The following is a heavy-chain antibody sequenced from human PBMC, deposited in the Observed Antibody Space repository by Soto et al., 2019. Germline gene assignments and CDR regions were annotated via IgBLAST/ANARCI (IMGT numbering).Heavy chain of an antibody. D-gene: IGHD6-13*01. J-gene: IGHJ4*02. CDR3: ASRGSSSWYGY. Sequence: QLQLQESGPGLVKPSETLSLTCTVSGGSISSNSYYWGWIRQPPGKGLEWIGSIYYSGSTYYNPSLKSRVTISGDTSKDQFSLTLSSVTAAATAVYCCASRGSSSWYGYWGQGTLVTVSS. CDR1: GGSISSNSYY. CDR2: IYYSGST. V-gene: IGHV4-39*01.